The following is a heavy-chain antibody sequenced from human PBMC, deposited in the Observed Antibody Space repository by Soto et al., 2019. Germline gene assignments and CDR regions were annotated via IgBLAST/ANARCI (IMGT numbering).Heavy chain of an antibody. J-gene: IGHJ4*02. D-gene: IGHD3-22*01. V-gene: IGHV3-30-3*01. CDR2: ISYDGSNK. CDR3: ARGSPYYDSSGYFDY. CDR1: GFTFSSYA. Sequence: PGGSLRLSCAASGFTFSSYAMHWVRQAPGKGLEWVAVISYDGSNKYYADSVKGRFTISRDNSKNTLYLQMNSLRAEDTAVYYCARGSPYYDSSGYFDYWGQGTLVPVSS.